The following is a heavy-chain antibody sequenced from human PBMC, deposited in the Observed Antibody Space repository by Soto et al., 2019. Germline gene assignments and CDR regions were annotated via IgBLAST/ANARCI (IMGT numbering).Heavy chain of an antibody. V-gene: IGHV1-2*04. Sequence: ASVKVSCKASGYTFTGYYMHWVRQAPGQGLEWMGWINPNSGVTNYAQKFQGWVTMTRDTSISTAYMELSRLRSDDTAVYYCARATYYYDSSGYYYFDYWGQGTLVTVAS. CDR1: GYTFTGYY. CDR2: INPNSGVT. CDR3: ARATYYYDSSGYYYFDY. D-gene: IGHD3-22*01. J-gene: IGHJ4*02.